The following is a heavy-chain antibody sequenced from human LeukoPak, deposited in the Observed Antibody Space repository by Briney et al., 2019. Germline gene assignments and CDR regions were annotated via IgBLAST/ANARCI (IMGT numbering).Heavy chain of an antibody. CDR3: ARDSLLVGYDILTGYLSNWFDP. D-gene: IGHD3-9*01. J-gene: IGHJ5*02. CDR2: IYYSGST. Sequence: SETLSLTCTVSGGSISSSSYYWGWIRQPPGKGLEWIGSIYYSGSTYYNPSLKSRVTISVDTSKNQFSLKLSSVTAADTAVYYCARDSLLVGYDILTGYLSNWFDPWGQGTLVTVSS. CDR1: GGSISSSSYY. V-gene: IGHV4-39*07.